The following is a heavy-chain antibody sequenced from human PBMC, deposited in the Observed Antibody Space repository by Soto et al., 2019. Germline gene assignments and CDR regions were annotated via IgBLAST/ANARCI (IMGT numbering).Heavy chain of an antibody. D-gene: IGHD4-17*01. J-gene: IGHJ4*02. CDR3: ARGLSVTLFDF. CDR1: GDSISSGGYY. Sequence: QVQLQESGPGLVQPLQTLSLACTVSGDSISSGGYYWSWIRQHPGKGLEWIGYIYYSGSTFYNPSLTSRVTISVDTSKNQFSLKLSSVTAADTAVYYCARGLSVTLFDFWGQGTLVTVSS. CDR2: IYYSGST. V-gene: IGHV4-31*03.